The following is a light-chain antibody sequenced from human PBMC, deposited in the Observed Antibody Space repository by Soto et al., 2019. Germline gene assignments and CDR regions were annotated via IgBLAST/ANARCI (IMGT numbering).Light chain of an antibody. CDR2: AAS. J-gene: IGKJ1*01. CDR3: QQSYSTTWT. Sequence: DIQMTQSPSTLSGSVGDRVTITFGASQTISSWLAWYQQKPGKAPKLLIYAASSLQSGVPSRFSGSGSETDFTLTISSLQPEDFATYSCQQSYSTTWTFGQGTKVDIK. CDR1: QTISSW. V-gene: IGKV1-39*01.